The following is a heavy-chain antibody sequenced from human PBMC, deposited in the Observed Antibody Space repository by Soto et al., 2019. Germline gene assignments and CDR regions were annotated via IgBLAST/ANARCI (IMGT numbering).Heavy chain of an antibody. CDR1: GFTFGNYW. J-gene: IGHJ4*02. CDR3: AKDKPGYCSGGSCTDPFDY. Sequence: GGSLRLSCAASGFTFGNYWMHWVRQAPGKGLEWVSRMNSDGSSTNYADSVKGRFTVSRDNAKNTLYLQMNSLRAEDTAVYYCAKDKPGYCSGGSCTDPFDYWGQGTLVTVSS. D-gene: IGHD2-15*01. V-gene: IGHV3-74*01. CDR2: MNSDGSST.